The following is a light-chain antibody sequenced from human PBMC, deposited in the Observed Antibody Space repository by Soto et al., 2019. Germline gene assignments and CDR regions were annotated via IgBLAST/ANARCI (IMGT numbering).Light chain of an antibody. J-gene: IGKJ1*01. CDR2: KAS. CDR1: QSISTW. CDR3: QQYNTYWT. Sequence: IRITQPLSPRLLSLEARAALLSRASQSISTWLAWYQQKPGKAPKLLIYKASSLENGVPSRFSGSGSGTEFTLTISSLQPDDFATYYCQQYNTYWTFGQGTKVDIK. V-gene: IGKV1-5*03.